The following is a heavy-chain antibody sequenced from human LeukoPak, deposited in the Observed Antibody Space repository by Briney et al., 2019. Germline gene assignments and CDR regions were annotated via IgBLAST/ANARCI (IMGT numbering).Heavy chain of an antibody. V-gene: IGHV3-7*01. CDR2: IKEDGSEK. Sequence: SGGSLRLSCAASGFTFSNYWMNWVRQAPGKGREWVANIKEDGSEKYYVDSVKGRFTISRDNAKNSLYVQMNSLRVEDTAVYYCVRDATDYFDYWGQGTLVTVSS. CDR3: VRDATDYFDY. J-gene: IGHJ4*02. CDR1: GFTFSNYW.